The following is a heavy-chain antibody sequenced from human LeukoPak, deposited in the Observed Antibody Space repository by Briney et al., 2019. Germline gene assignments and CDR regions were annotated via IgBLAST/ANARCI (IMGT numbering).Heavy chain of an antibody. CDR1: TFTVSTNY. CDR2: IYTGGSP. V-gene: IGHV3-66*01. J-gene: IGHJ4*02. Sequence: PGGSLRLPCAASTFTVSTNYMTWVRQAPGKGLEWVSMIYTGGSPYYADSVKGRFTISRDNSKNTLNLQMNSLRVEDTAVYYCVPLTDGSVVQWGQGTLVTVSS. D-gene: IGHD3-10*01. CDR3: VPLTDGSVVQ.